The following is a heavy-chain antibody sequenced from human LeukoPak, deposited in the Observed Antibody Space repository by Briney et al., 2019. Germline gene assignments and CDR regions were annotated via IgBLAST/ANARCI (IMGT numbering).Heavy chain of an antibody. CDR3: SASLKTYCSGGKCHSDYYYYGMDV. V-gene: IGHV3-73*01. J-gene: IGHJ6*02. CDR1: GFTFSGSA. Sequence: PGGSLRLSRVASGFTFSGSAIHWVRQASGKGLEWVGRIRSKANNYAAAYAASVEGRFTISRDDSKNTAFLQINALKTEDSAVYYCSASLKTYCSGGKCHSDYYYYGMDVWGQGTTVTVSS. D-gene: IGHD2-15*01. CDR2: IRSKANNYAA.